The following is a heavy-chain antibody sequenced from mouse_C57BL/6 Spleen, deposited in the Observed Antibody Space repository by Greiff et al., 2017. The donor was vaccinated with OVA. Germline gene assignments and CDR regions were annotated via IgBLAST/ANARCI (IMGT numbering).Heavy chain of an antibody. D-gene: IGHD2-5*01. CDR1: GYTFTSYW. J-gene: IGHJ4*01. Sequence: QVQLQQPGAELVKPGASVKMSCKASGYTFTSYWITWVKQRPGQGLEWIGDIYPGSGSTNYNEKFKSKATLTVDTSSSTAYMQLSSLTSEDSAVYYCARHYSKGDYAMDYWGQGTSVTVSS. CDR2: IYPGSGST. V-gene: IGHV1-55*01. CDR3: ARHYSKGDYAMDY.